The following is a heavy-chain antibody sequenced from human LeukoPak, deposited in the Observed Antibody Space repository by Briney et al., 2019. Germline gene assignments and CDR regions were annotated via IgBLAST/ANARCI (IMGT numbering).Heavy chain of an antibody. CDR3: AREGSDGYLFDY. CDR2: TYYRSKWYN. V-gene: IGHV6-1*01. Sequence: SQTLSLTCAISGDSVSSNSATWDWIRQSPSRGLEWLGRTYYRSKWYNDYAVSVKSRVTINPDTSKNQFSLQLNSVTPEDTAVYYCAREGSDGYLFDYWGQGSLVIVSS. CDR1: GDSVSSNSAT. J-gene: IGHJ4*02. D-gene: IGHD3-16*01.